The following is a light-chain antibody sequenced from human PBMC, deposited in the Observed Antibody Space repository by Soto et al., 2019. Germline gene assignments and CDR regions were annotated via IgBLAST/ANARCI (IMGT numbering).Light chain of an antibody. CDR3: QQNGSSPRT. J-gene: IGKJ1*01. CDR2: GAS. V-gene: IGKV3-20*01. Sequence: EIVVTQSRINLSLSPGTRSALSCGASQSVSSSYLAWYQQKPGQAPRLLIYGASSRATGIPDRFSGSGSGPDFTLTISRLEPEDFAVYYCQQNGSSPRTFGQGTKVDIK. CDR1: QSVSSSY.